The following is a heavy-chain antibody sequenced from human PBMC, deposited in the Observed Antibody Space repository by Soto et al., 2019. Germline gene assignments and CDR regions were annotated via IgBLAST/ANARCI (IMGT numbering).Heavy chain of an antibody. J-gene: IGHJ6*03. V-gene: IGHV4-39*01. D-gene: IGHD2-2*01. Sequence: SETLSLTCTVSGGSISSSGYYWGWIRQPPGKGLEWIGSIYYSGRTYCKSSLKSRVTISVDTSKNQFSLKLSSVTAADTAVYYCARQKVVIGYYYYYMDVWGKGTTVTVPS. CDR2: IYYSGRT. CDR3: ARQKVVIGYYYYYMDV. CDR1: GGSISSSGYY.